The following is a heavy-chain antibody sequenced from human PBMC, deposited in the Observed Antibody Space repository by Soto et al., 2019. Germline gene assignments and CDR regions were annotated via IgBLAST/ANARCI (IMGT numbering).Heavy chain of an antibody. V-gene: IGHV3-49*03. Sequence: PGGSLRLSCTASGFTFGDYAMSWFRQAPGKGLEWVGFIRSKAYGGTTEYAASVKGRFTISRDDSKSIAYLQMNSLKTEDTAVYYCTRDAVLLWVGEERDYYYYVMDVWGQGTTVTVSS. D-gene: IGHD3-10*01. CDR2: IRSKAYGGTT. J-gene: IGHJ6*02. CDR3: TRDAVLLWVGEERDYYYYVMDV. CDR1: GFTFGDYA.